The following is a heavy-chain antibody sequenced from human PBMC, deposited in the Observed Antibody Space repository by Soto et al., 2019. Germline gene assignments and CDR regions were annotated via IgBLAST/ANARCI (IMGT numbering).Heavy chain of an antibody. CDR3: ARVQDYYDSSGYRAYYFDY. V-gene: IGHV3-21*01. D-gene: IGHD3-22*01. Sequence: RGSLRLSCSASVFTFSSYSMNWVRQAPGKGLEWVSSISSSSSYIYYADSVKGRFTISRDNAKNSLCLQMNSLRAEDTAVYYCARVQDYYDSSGYRAYYFDYWGQGTLVTVSS. CDR1: VFTFSSYS. CDR2: ISSSSSYI. J-gene: IGHJ4*02.